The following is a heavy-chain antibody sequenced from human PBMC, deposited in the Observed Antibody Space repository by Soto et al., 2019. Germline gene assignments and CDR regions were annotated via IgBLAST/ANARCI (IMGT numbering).Heavy chain of an antibody. J-gene: IGHJ6*02. Sequence: QVQLVQSGAEVKKPGSSVKVSCKASGGIFSSYAISWVRQAPGQGLEWMGGIIPLFGTTDYAQKCQGRVTITADESTSTAYMELSSLRSEDTAVFYCARVISARLYYFYAMDVWGQGTTVIVSS. V-gene: IGHV1-69*01. CDR2: IIPLFGTT. D-gene: IGHD6-6*01. CDR1: GGIFSSYA. CDR3: ARVISARLYYFYAMDV.